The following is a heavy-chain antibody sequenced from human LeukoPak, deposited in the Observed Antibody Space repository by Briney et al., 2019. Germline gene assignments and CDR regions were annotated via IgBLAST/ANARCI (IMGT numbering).Heavy chain of an antibody. CDR2: ISAYNGNA. Sequence: ASVKVSCKASGYTFTSYGISWVRQAPGQGLEWMGWISAYNGNANYAQKLQGRVTMTTDTSTSTAYMELRSLRSDDTAVYYCAGVGYTTGTLDYWGQGTLVTVSS. J-gene: IGHJ4*02. CDR1: GYTFTSYG. D-gene: IGHD1-1*01. V-gene: IGHV1-18*01. CDR3: AGVGYTTGTLDY.